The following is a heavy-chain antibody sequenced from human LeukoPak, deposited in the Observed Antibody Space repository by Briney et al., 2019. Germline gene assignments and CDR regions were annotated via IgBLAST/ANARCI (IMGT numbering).Heavy chain of an antibody. CDR1: GFSFNNYA. D-gene: IGHD4-23*01. CDR2: ISTTGGST. CDR3: AKDWTTVVTPKGYYFDS. J-gene: IGHJ4*02. Sequence: GGSLRLSCAASGFSFNNYAMSWVRQAPGKWLEWVSAISTTGGSTYYADSVKGRFTVSRDNSKNTLSLQMDSLGVEDTALYYCAKDWTTVVTPKGYYFDSWGQGTLVTVSS. V-gene: IGHV3-23*01.